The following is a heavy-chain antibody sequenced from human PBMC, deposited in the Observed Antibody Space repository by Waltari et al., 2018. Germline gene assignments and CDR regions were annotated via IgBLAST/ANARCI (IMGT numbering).Heavy chain of an antibody. Sequence: EVQLVESGGGLVQPGGSLRLSCSVSGFPFCHYWMNWVRQAPGKGLEWVAHITTDGSSKNYADSVTGRFTVSRDNTKDTLYLEMNSLTAEDTAVYYCTRDAVGHMDVWGKGTTVTVS. D-gene: IGHD2-15*01. V-gene: IGHV3-74*01. J-gene: IGHJ6*03. CDR3: TRDAVGHMDV. CDR1: GFPFCHYW. CDR2: ITTDGSSK.